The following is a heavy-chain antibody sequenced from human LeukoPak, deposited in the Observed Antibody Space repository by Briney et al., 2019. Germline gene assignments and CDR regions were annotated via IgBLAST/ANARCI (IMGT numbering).Heavy chain of an antibody. CDR2: IKSKTDSGTT. CDR3: TTVGYCSGGSCYSGY. Sequence: GGSLRLSCAASGFTFSNAWMSWVRQAPGKGLEWVGRIKSKTDSGTTDYAAPVKGRFTISRDDSKNTLYLQMNSLKTEDTAVYYCTTVGYCSGGSCYSGYWGQGTLVTVSS. J-gene: IGHJ4*02. CDR1: GFTFSNAW. V-gene: IGHV3-15*01. D-gene: IGHD2-15*01.